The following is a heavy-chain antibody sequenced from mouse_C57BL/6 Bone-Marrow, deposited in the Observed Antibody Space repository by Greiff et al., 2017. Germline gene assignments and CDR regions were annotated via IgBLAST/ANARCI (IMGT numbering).Heavy chain of an antibody. J-gene: IGHJ1*03. CDR2: IWRGGST. D-gene: IGHD1-1*01. Sequence: QVQLQQSGPGLVQPSQSLSITCTVSGFSLTSYGVHWVRQSPGKGLEWLGVIWRGGSTDYNAAFMSRLSITKDNSKSQVFFKMNSLQADDTAIYYCAKNYGSSYWYFDVWGTGTTVTVSS. V-gene: IGHV2-5*01. CDR1: GFSLTSYG. CDR3: AKNYGSSYWYFDV.